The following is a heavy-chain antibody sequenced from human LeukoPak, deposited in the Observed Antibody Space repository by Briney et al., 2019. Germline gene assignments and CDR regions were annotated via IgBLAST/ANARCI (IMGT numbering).Heavy chain of an antibody. D-gene: IGHD7-27*01. V-gene: IGHV3-30-3*01. CDR1: GFTFSSYA. CDR3: ASSGEGYYFDY. Sequence: PGRSLRLSCAASGFTFSSYAMHWVRQAPGKGLEWVAVISYDGSNKYYADSVKGRFTISRDNSKNTLYLQMNSLRAEDTAVYYCASSGEGYYFDYRGQGTLVTVSS. J-gene: IGHJ4*02. CDR2: ISYDGSNK.